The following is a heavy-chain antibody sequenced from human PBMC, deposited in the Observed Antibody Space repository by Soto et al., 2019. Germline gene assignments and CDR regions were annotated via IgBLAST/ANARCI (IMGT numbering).Heavy chain of an antibody. CDR1: GGSISSYY. V-gene: IGHV4-59*01. D-gene: IGHD3-22*01. J-gene: IGHJ3*02. CDR2: IYYSGST. Sequence: QVQLQESGPGLVKPSETLSLTCTVSGGSISSYYWSWLRQPPGKGLEWIGYIYYSGSTNHNPSLKSRVTISVDTSKNQFCLKLSAVTAADTAVYYCARDHSDSSGTYDAFDIWGQGTMVTVSS. CDR3: ARDHSDSSGTYDAFDI.